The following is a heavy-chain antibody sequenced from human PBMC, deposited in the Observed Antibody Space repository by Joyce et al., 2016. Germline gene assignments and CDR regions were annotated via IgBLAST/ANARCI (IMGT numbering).Heavy chain of an antibody. J-gene: IGHJ4*02. V-gene: IGHV1-18*04. CDR3: ARGTGETSY. CDR1: GYTFRSFG. CDR2: ISVYGGNT. D-gene: IGHD1-1*01. Sequence: QVQLVQSGAEVKKPGASVKVSCKASGYTFRSFGISWVRQAPGQGLEWMGWISVYGGNTHYAQQFQDRVTLTTDTSTNTAYMELRTLRSDDTAIYYCARGTGETSYWGQGTLVTVSS.